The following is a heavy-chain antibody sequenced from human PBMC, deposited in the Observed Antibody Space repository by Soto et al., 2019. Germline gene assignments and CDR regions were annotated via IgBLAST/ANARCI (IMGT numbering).Heavy chain of an antibody. V-gene: IGHV1-69*01. CDR3: ARAPYYDFWSGYYSSDAFDI. D-gene: IGHD3-3*01. CDR2: IIPIFGTA. Sequence: QVQLVQSGAEVKKPGSSVKVSCKASGGTFSSYAISWVRQAPGQGLEWMGGIIPIFGTANYAQKLQGRVTITADESTRTAYKDLSRLRSEDTAVYYFARAPYYDFWSGYYSSDAFDIWGQGTMVTVSS. J-gene: IGHJ3*02. CDR1: GGTFSSYA.